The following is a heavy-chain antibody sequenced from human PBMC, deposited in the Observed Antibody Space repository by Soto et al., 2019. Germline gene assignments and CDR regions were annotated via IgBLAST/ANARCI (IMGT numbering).Heavy chain of an antibody. J-gene: IGHJ6*02. CDR1: GATFTNSV. D-gene: IGHD3-16*01. V-gene: IGHV1-69*06. CDR3: ARSGLRRPHNPYRFFGLDV. CDR2: IIPLLGTV. Sequence: QGQLVQSGAEVKKPGSSVKVSCRASGATFTNSVITWVRKGPGHGLEFMGGIIPLLGTVDYAENFQGRDTLTAAKYTNTVYLEMRSLGYDDTAVYYCARSGLRRPHNPYRFFGLDVWGHGTTVSV.